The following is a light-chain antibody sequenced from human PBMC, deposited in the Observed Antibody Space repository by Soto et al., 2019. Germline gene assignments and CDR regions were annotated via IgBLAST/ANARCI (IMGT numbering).Light chain of an antibody. J-gene: IGLJ3*02. CDR2: EGS. Sequence: QSVLTQPASVSGSPGQSITISCTGTSSDVGSYNLVSWYQQHPGKAPKLMIYEGSKRPSGVSNRFSGSKSANTASLTISGLQAEDEADYYCCSYAGSKVFGGGTQLTVL. CDR3: CSYAGSKV. V-gene: IGLV2-23*01. CDR1: SSDVGSYNL.